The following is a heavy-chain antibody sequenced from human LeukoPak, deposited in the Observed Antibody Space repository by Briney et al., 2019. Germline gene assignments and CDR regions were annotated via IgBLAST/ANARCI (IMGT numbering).Heavy chain of an antibody. CDR1: GFTFSTSE. Sequence: GGSLRLSCAASGFTFSTSEMNWVRQAPGKGLEWLSYISPSGSSIYYADSVKGRFTISRDNAKNSLSLQMSSLRAEDTAVYYCATVGRSARPGYWGQGALVTVSS. V-gene: IGHV3-48*03. CDR2: ISPSGSSI. CDR3: ATVGRSARPGY. J-gene: IGHJ4*02. D-gene: IGHD6-6*01.